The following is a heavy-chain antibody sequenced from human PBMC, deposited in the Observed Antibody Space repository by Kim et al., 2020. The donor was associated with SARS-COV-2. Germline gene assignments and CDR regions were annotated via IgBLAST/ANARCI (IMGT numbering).Heavy chain of an antibody. D-gene: IGHD3-10*01. CDR1: GGSMTNNW. J-gene: IGHJ5*01. CDR3: ARDTHYYDSGRFEDCFDS. Sequence: SETLSLTCTVSGGSMTNNWWSWIRQPPGKGLEWIGYINYSGNSNSNPSLKSRVTISIDTSRNQFSLRLSSVTAADTAVYYCARDTHYYDSGRFEDCFDS. CDR2: INYSGNS. V-gene: IGHV4-59*01.